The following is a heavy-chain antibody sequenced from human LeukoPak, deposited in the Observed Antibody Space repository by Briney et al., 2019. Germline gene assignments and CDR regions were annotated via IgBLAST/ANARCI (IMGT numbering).Heavy chain of an antibody. CDR1: GFSFSSYS. CDR3: ARADYDILTLPDY. V-gene: IGHV3-21*01. CDR2: INTGSYYI. J-gene: IGHJ4*02. Sequence: GGSLRLSCAASGFSFSSYSMNWVRQAPGRGLEWVSSINTGSYYIYYADSVKGRFTISRDNAKNSPYLQMNSLRAEDTAVYYCARADYDILTLPDYWGQGTLVTVSS. D-gene: IGHD3-9*01.